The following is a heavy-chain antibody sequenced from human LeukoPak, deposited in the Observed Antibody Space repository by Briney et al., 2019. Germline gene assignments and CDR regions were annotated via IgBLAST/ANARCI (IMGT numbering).Heavy chain of an antibody. J-gene: IGHJ4*02. CDR3: AKDQSDYDDSSGYDY. V-gene: IGHV3-9*01. D-gene: IGHD3-22*01. CDR1: GFTFDNYA. Sequence: GGSLRLSCAASGFTFDNYAMHWVRQAPGKGLEWVSSISWNGSSIGYADSVKGRFTISRVNAKNSVYLQMNSLRAEDTALYYCAKDQSDYDDSSGYDYWGQGTLVTVSS. CDR2: ISWNGSSI.